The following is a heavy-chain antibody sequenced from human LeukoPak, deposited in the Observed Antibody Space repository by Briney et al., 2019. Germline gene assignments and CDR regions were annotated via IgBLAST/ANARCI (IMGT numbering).Heavy chain of an antibody. CDR3: ARSQYCSGGSCYRLGDY. D-gene: IGHD2-15*01. J-gene: IGHJ4*02. CDR2: IWRDGSNN. Sequence: GGSLRLSCAASGFTFSTYAMHWVRQAPGKGLEWVAVIWRDGSNNYYADSVKGRFTISRDNSKNTLYLQMDSLRAEDTAVCYCARSQYCSGGSCYRLGDYWGQGTLVTVSS. V-gene: IGHV3-33*01. CDR1: GFTFSTYA.